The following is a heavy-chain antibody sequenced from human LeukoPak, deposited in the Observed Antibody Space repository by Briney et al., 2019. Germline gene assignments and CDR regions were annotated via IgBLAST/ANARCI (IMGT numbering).Heavy chain of an antibody. CDR2: ISAYNGNT. V-gene: IGHV1-18*01. D-gene: IGHD1/OR15-1a*01. CDR3: ARDLAWGYVEQRLGWLDP. J-gene: IGHJ5*02. Sequence: ASVKVSCKASRGTFSSYAISWVRQAPGHGLEWMGWISAYNGNTNYAQKFQGRFTMTTDTSTTTAYMELRSLRFDDTAVYYCARDLAWGYVEQRLGWLDPWGQGAQVTVSS. CDR1: RGTFSSYA.